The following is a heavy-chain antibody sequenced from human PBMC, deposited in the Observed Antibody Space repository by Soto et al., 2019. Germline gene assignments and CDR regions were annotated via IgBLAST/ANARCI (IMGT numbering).Heavy chain of an antibody. CDR1: GFTFSIYA. Sequence: EKQLVESGGALAQPGGSLRLSCVGSGFTFSIYALTWVRQAPGKGLEWVSLITNNGDTTFFGDSVKDRFSISRDNSKHTVYLQGENLIAEDPAVYYCAMSAGYGGAFDDWVQGTMVAVSS. CDR3: AMSAGYGGAFDD. V-gene: IGHV3-23*04. D-gene: IGHD5-12*01. CDR2: ITNNGDTT. J-gene: IGHJ3*01.